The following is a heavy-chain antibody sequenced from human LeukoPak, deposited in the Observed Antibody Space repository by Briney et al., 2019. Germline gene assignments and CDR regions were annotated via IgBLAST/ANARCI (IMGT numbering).Heavy chain of an antibody. Sequence: ASVKVSCKASGYTFTGHYLHWVRQAPGQGLEWMGWINTNSGGTNYAQKFQGRVTMTRDTSISTAYMELSRLRSDDTAVYYCARDRGWELLRGYFDSWGQGTRVTVSS. CDR3: ARDRGWELLRGYFDS. CDR2: INTNSGGT. J-gene: IGHJ4*02. CDR1: GYTFTGHY. V-gene: IGHV1-2*02. D-gene: IGHD1-26*01.